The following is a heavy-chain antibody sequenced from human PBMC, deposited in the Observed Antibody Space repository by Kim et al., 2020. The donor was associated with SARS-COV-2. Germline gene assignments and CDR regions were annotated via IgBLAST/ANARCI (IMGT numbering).Heavy chain of an antibody. J-gene: IGHJ5*02. CDR3: AREDQYHGSGSSNPEES. D-gene: IGHD3-10*01. CDR2: ISYDGDSR. Sequence: GGSLRLSCAASGFTFTDYGLHWVRQAPGKGLEWVAVISYDGDSRSYADSVRGRFTISRDNSKNTFYLQMNNLRTEDTAVYFCAREDQYHGSGSSNPEESWGQGNLVTGS. CDR1: GFTFTDYG. V-gene: IGHV3-30-3*01.